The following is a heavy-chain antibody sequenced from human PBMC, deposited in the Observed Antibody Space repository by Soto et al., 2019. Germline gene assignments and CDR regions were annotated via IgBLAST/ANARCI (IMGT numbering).Heavy chain of an antibody. D-gene: IGHD1-20*01. V-gene: IGHV4-34*01. CDR1: GGSFSGYY. Sequence: SETLSLTCAVYGGSFSGYYWSWIRQPPGKGLEWIGEINHSGSTNYNPSLKSRVTISVDTSKNQFSLKLSSVTAADTAVYYCARGRYNWNYWGQGTLVTISS. J-gene: IGHJ4*02. CDR2: INHSGST. CDR3: ARGRYNWNY.